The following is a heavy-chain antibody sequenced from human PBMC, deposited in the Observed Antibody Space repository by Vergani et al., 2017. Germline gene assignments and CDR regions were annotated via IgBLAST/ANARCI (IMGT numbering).Heavy chain of an antibody. J-gene: IGHJ6*02. Sequence: VQLLESGGGLVQPGGSLRLSCAASGFTFSSYAMHWVRQAPGKGLEWVGIINPSGGSTSYAQKFQGRVTMTRDTSTSTVYMELSSLRSEDTAVYYCARDASGGYCSSTSCYIPEYYYYYGMDVWGQGTTVTVAS. D-gene: IGHD2-2*02. CDR1: GFTFSSYA. V-gene: IGHV1-46*01. CDR2: INPSGGST. CDR3: ARDASGGYCSSTSCYIPEYYYYYGMDV.